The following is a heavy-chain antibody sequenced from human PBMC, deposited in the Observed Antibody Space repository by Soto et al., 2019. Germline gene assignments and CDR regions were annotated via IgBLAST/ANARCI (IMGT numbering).Heavy chain of an antibody. CDR1: GFTFSSYA. Sequence: GGSLRLSCSASGFTFSSYAMHWVRQAPGKGLEYVSAISSNGGSTYYADSVKGRFTISRDNSKNTLYLQMSSLRAEDTAVYYCVKGGLDYCDSSGYYYYWGQGTLVTVSS. CDR3: VKGGLDYCDSSGYYYY. J-gene: IGHJ4*02. CDR2: ISSNGGST. D-gene: IGHD3-22*01. V-gene: IGHV3-64D*08.